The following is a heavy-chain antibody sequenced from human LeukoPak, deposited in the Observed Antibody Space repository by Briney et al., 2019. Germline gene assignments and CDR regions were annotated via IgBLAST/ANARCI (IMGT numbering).Heavy chain of an antibody. D-gene: IGHD4-17*01. J-gene: IGHJ4*02. V-gene: IGHV3-7*01. CDR2: IKQDGSEK. Sequence: GGSLRLSCAASGFTFSSCWMSWVRQAPGKGLEWVANIKQDGSEKYYVDSVKGRFTISRDNAKNPLYLQMNSLRAEDTAVYYCARDQHDYGDYWGQGTLVTVSS. CDR1: GFTFSSCW. CDR3: ARDQHDYGDY.